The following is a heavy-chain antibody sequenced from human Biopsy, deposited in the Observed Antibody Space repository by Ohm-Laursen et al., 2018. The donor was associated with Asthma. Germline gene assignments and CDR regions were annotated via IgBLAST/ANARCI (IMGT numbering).Heavy chain of an antibody. CDR2: IIPIFGTS. V-gene: IGHV1-69*01. J-gene: IGHJ6*02. CDR3: VRGYSGSDRIVYYYSGLEV. CDR1: GGTFSRYA. Sequence: VSSVKVSCKASGGTFSRYAISWVRQAPGQGLEWMGGIIPIFGTSNYAQKFQGRVTFTADESTSSAYMELSSLRSEDSAVYYCVRGYSGSDRIVYYYSGLEVWGQGTTVTVSS. D-gene: IGHD5-12*01.